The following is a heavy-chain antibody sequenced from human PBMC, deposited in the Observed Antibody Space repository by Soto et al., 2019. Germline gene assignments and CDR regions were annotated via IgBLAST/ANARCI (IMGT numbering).Heavy chain of an antibody. D-gene: IGHD2-15*01. CDR2: IYYSGST. J-gene: IGHJ5*02. V-gene: IGHV4-31*03. CDR3: ARDSCSGGSCTFDP. Sequence: LSETLSLTCTVSGGSISSGGYYWSWIRQHPGKGLEWIGYIYYSGSTYYNPSLKSRVTISVDTSKNQFSLKLSSVTAADTAVYYCARDSCSGGSCTFDPWGQGTLVTVSS. CDR1: GGSISSGGYY.